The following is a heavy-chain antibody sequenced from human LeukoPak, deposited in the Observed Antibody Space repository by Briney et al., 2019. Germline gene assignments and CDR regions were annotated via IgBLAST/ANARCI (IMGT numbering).Heavy chain of an antibody. CDR3: ARDMWWELLHYYYGMDV. D-gene: IGHD1-26*01. Sequence: GGSLRLSCAASGFTFSNYAMSWVRQAPGKGLEWVSTLSGSGVTTYYADSVKGRFTISRDNAKNSLYLQMNSLRAEDTAVYYCARDMWWELLHYYYGMDVWGQGTTVTVSS. V-gene: IGHV3-23*01. CDR2: LSGSGVTT. CDR1: GFTFSNYA. J-gene: IGHJ6*02.